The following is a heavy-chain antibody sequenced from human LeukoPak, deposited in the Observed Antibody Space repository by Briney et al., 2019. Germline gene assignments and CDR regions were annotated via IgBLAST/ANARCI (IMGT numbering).Heavy chain of an antibody. CDR1: GFTFSNAW. D-gene: IGHD2-2*01. CDR2: IKNRADGETT. J-gene: IGHJ5*02. Sequence: GGSLRLSCAASGFTFSNAWMSWVRQAPGKGLEWVGRIKNRADGETTDYAAPVKGRFTISRDDSKNMLYLQMNSLRTEDTAVYYCTIQPFSWGQGTLVIVSS. V-gene: IGHV3-15*01. CDR3: TIQPFS.